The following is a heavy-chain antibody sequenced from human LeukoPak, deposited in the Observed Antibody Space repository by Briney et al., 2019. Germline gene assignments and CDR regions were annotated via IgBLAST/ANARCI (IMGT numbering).Heavy chain of an antibody. CDR1: GASISSSSYY. CDR2: INHTGST. D-gene: IGHD1-26*01. Sequence: ASETLSLTCTVSGASISSSSYYWSWIRQSPGKGLEWIGEINHTGSTKYNPSLKSRVTISVDTSKNQFSLKLSSVTAADTAVYYCARILRFTWSGSDYYYYYYMDVWGKGTTVTVSS. J-gene: IGHJ6*03. CDR3: ARILRFTWSGSDYYYYYYMDV. V-gene: IGHV4-39*07.